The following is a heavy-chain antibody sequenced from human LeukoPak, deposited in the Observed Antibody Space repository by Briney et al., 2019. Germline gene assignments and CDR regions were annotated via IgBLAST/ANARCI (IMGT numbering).Heavy chain of an antibody. CDR3: ARDQIEAAYYYYYGMDV. V-gene: IGHV3-33*01. J-gene: IGHJ6*02. CDR1: GFTFSSYG. Sequence: PGGSLRLSCAVSGFTFSSYGMHWVRQAPGKGLEWVAVIWYDGSNKYYADSVKGRFTISRDNSKNTLYLQMNSLRAEDTAVYYCARDQIEAAYYYYYGMDVWGQGTTVTVSS. D-gene: IGHD6-25*01. CDR2: IWYDGSNK.